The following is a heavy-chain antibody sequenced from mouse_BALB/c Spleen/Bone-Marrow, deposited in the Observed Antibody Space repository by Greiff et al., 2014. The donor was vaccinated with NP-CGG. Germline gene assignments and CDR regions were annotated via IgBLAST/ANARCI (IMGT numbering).Heavy chain of an antibody. CDR2: ILPGNTNA. CDR1: GYTFSNYW. CDR3: ARGWYSMDD. V-gene: IGHV1-9*01. Sequence: VQLQQSXAEQLQPGASVKISCKAPGYTFSNYWIEWVKQRPGHGLEWIGEILPGNTNANYNEKFKGRATFTADTSSNTAYMQLSSLTSEDSAVYYCARGWYSMDDWGQGTSVTVSS. J-gene: IGHJ4*01.